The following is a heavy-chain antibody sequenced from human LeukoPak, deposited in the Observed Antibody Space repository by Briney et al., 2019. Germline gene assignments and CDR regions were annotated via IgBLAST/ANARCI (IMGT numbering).Heavy chain of an antibody. J-gene: IGHJ4*02. D-gene: IGHD3-10*01. CDR1: GFSVSTYE. Sequence: GGSLRLSCAASGFSVSTYEMNWVRQAPGKGLECVSYISSSGTTISSADSVEGRFTISRDNAKNSLYLEMNSLRVEDTAVYYCARGCPEFFGSGTYLNDWGQGTLVTVSS. CDR2: ISSSGTTI. CDR3: ARGCPEFFGSGTYLND. V-gene: IGHV3-48*03.